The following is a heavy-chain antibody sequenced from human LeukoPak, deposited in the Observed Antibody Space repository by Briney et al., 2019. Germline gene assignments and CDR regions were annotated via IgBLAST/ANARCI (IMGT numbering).Heavy chain of an antibody. D-gene: IGHD1-26*01. CDR1: GFTIGGFA. V-gene: IGHV3-21*01. J-gene: IGHJ4*02. CDR2: ISSGSTYI. CDR3: ARDFRSGSYSGDYYFDY. Sequence: PGGSLRLSCAASGFTIGGFAMTWVRQAPGKGLEWVSSISSGSTYIYYADSVKGRFTISRDNGETSLYLQMSSLRTEDTAVYYCARDFRSGSYSGDYYFDYWGQGTLVTVSS.